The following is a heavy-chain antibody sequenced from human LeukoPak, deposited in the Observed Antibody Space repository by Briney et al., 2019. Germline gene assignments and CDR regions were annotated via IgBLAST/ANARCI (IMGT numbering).Heavy chain of an antibody. CDR2: IYYSGST. V-gene: IGHV4-59*08. Sequence: SETLSLTCTVSGGSISSYYWSWIRQPPGKGLEWIGYIYYSGSTNYNPSPKSRVTISVDTSKNQFSLKLSSVTAADTAVYYCARRVYSFNWFDPWGQGTLVTVSS. CDR3: ARRVYSFNWFDP. CDR1: GGSISSYY. J-gene: IGHJ5*02. D-gene: IGHD2-8*01.